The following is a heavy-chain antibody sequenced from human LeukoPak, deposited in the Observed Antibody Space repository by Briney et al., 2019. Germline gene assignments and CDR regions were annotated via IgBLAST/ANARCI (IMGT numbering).Heavy chain of an antibody. D-gene: IGHD1-26*01. CDR3: ARSPTGSGSYYGLDY. CDR2: INPNPSGGST. J-gene: IGHJ4*02. V-gene: IGHV1-46*01. CDR1: GYTFTSYY. Sequence: GASVKVSCKASGYTFTSYYMHWVRRAPGQGLEWVAIINPNPSGGSTSYAQKFQGRVTMTRDMSTSTVYMEVSSLRSEDTAVYYCARSPTGSGSYYGLDYWGQGTLVTVSS.